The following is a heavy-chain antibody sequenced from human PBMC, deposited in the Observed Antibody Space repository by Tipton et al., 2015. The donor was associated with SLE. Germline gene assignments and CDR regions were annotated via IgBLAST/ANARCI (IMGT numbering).Heavy chain of an antibody. J-gene: IGHJ5*02. CDR1: GDSISSGTYY. CDR2: ISATVSP. D-gene: IGHD3-3*01. Sequence: TLSLTCSVSGDSISSGTYYWAWIRQPAGQGLYWIGRISATVSPTYSPSLKSRVTISLQKSKNQFSLTLHSVTAADTAVYYCAREIGLGTFGIRFDPWGQGTLVTVSS. V-gene: IGHV4-61*02. CDR3: AREIGLGTFGIRFDP.